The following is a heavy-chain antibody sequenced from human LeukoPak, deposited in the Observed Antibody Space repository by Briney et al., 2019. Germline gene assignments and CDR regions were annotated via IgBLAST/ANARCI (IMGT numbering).Heavy chain of an antibody. V-gene: IGHV3-23*01. D-gene: IGHD1-14*01. CDR2: ISGSGGST. CDR3: ARVNPGYYYMDV. CDR1: GFTFSSYA. J-gene: IGHJ6*03. Sequence: GGSLRLSCAASGFTFSSYAMGWVRQAPGKGLELVSAISGSGGSTYYADSVKGRFTISRDNSKNTLYLQMNSLRAEDTALYYCARVNPGYYYMDVWGKGTTVTVSS.